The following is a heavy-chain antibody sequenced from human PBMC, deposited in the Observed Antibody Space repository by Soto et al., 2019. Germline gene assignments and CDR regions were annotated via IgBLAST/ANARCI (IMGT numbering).Heavy chain of an antibody. V-gene: IGHV3-23*01. CDR1: GFTFRNYV. CDR3: VKDRHDYGDYVRPLDY. Sequence: GGSLRLSCAASGFTFRNYVMSWVRQAPGKGLEWVSGISGSALSDHAVRTFYADSVKGRFTVSRDNSKNMLYLQMTSLRAEDTAVYYCVKDRHDYGDYVRPLDYWGQGTLVTVSS. J-gene: IGHJ4*02. D-gene: IGHD4-17*01. CDR2: ISGSALSDHAVRT.